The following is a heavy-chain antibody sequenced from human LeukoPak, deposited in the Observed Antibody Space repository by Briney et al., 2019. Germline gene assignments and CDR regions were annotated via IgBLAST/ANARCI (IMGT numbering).Heavy chain of an antibody. D-gene: IGHD6-13*01. J-gene: IGHJ5*02. CDR3: ARAEQQQPDNWFDP. CDR2: INPSGGST. V-gene: IGHV1-46*01. Sequence: ASVKVSCKASGYTFTSYYLHWVRQAPGQGLEWVGFINPSGGSTTYAQNFRGRVIMTRDTSTSTVFMELSSLRSEDTAMYYCARAEQQQPDNWFDPWGQGTLVTVSS. CDR1: GYTFTSYY.